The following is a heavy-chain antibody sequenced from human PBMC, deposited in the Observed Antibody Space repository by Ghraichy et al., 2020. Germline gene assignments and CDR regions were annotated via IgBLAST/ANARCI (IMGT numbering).Heavy chain of an antibody. CDR1: GGSISSNDDY. V-gene: IGHV4-39*01. Sequence: SETLSLTCTVSGGSISSNDDYWGWIRQPPGKGLEWIGSILYNGNVYYNPSLKSRVTISVDTSKNQFSLKLSSVTAADTAVYYCARHHWRGNDAFDIWGQGTLVTVSS. D-gene: IGHD3-16*01. CDR2: ILYNGNV. J-gene: IGHJ3*02. CDR3: ARHHWRGNDAFDI.